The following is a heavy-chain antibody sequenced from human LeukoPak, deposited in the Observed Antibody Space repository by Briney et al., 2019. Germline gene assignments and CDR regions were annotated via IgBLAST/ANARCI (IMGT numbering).Heavy chain of an antibody. Sequence: SETLSLTCTVSGGSISSGSYYWSWIRQPAGKGLEWIGHIDSSGTTNYNPSLKSRVTMSTDTSKNQFSLKLSSVTAADTAIYYCARDAKYYYGSRTFFFYEYWGQGTLLTVSS. V-gene: IGHV4-61*09. CDR3: ARDAKYYYGSRTFFFYEY. CDR2: IDSSGTT. CDR1: GGSISSGSYY. D-gene: IGHD3-10*01. J-gene: IGHJ4*02.